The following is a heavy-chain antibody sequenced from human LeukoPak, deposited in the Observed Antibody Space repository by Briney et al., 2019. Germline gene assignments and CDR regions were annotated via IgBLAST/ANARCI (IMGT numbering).Heavy chain of an antibody. J-gene: IGHJ4*02. CDR2: IYPGDSDT. Sequence: PGESLKISCKDSGYSFTSYCIGWGRQMPGKGLEWMGIIYPGDSDTRYSPSFQGQVTISADKSISTPYLQWSSLKASDTAIYYCARRWVYCSSTSCYGLYYFDYWGQGTLVTVSS. CDR1: GYSFTSYC. V-gene: IGHV5-51*01. D-gene: IGHD2-2*01. CDR3: ARRWVYCSSTSCYGLYYFDY.